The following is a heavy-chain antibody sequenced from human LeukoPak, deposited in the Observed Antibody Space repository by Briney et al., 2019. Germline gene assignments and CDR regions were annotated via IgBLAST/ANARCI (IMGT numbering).Heavy chain of an antibody. J-gene: IGHJ4*02. CDR2: IYYSGST. Sequence: SETLSLTCTVSGGSISSYYWSWIRQPPGKGLEWIGYIYYSGSTNYNPSLKSRVTISVDTSKNQFSLKLSSVTAAGTAVYYCARDLGSLFDYWGQGTLVTVSS. CDR3: ARDLGSLFDY. V-gene: IGHV4-59*12. CDR1: GGSISSYY. D-gene: IGHD1-26*01.